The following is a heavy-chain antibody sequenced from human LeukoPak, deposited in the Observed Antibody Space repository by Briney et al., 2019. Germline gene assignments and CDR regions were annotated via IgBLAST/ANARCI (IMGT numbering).Heavy chain of an antibody. CDR3: AREWPRGTGWFDP. V-gene: IGHV1-69*13. D-gene: IGHD5-12*01. Sequence: SVNVSCKASGGTLSSYAISWVGQAPGPGLEWMGGIIPIFGTANYAQKFQGRVTITADESTSTAYMELSSLRSQDTAVYYCAREWPRGTGWFDPWGQGTLVTVSS. CDR1: GGTLSSYA. CDR2: IIPIFGTA. J-gene: IGHJ5*02.